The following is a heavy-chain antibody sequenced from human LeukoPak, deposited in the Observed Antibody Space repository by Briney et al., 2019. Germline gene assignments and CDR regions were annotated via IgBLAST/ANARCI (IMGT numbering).Heavy chain of an antibody. Sequence: GGSLRLSCAASGFTFSNYWMHWVRQAPGKGLVWVSRIYTDGSSTNYADSVKGRFTISRDNAKNTLYLQMNSLETEDTAVYFCTRGSGPSKPNWFDPWGQGTLVTVSS. J-gene: IGHJ5*02. D-gene: IGHD1-14*01. V-gene: IGHV3-74*01. CDR2: IYTDGSST. CDR1: GFTFSNYW. CDR3: TRGSGPSKPNWFDP.